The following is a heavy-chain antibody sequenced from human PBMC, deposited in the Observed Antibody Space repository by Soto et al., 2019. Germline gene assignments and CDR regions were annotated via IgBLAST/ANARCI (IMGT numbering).Heavy chain of an antibody. J-gene: IGHJ1*01. V-gene: IGHV5-51*01. Sequence: PGEALKSSCKGSGYSFTSYWIGWVRQMPGKGLEWMGSIYPGDSDTRYSPSFQGQVTISADKSISNAYLQWSSLNASDNAMYYCGRLVPVAGRPEYLQXWGQCTLVTVS. D-gene: IGHD6-19*01. CDR3: GRLVPVAGRPEYLQX. CDR2: IYPGDSDT. CDR1: GYSFTSYW.